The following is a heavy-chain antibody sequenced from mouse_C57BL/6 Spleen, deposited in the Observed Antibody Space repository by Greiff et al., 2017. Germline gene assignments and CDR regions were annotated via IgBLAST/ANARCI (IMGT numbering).Heavy chain of an antibody. CDR3: ARYIEGKGASSYAMYY. V-gene: IGHV7-3*01. CDR1: GFTFTDYY. D-gene: IGHD1-3*01. J-gene: IGHJ4*01. Sequence: EVKLVESGGGLVQPGGSLSLSCAASGFTFTDYYMSWVRQPPGKALEWLGFIRNKANGYTTEYSASVKGRFTISRDNSQNILYLQMNALRAEDSATYYCARYIEGKGASSYAMYYWGQGTSVTVAS. CDR2: IRNKANGYTT.